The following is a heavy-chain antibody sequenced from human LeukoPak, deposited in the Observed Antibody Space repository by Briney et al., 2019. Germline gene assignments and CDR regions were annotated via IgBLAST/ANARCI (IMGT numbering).Heavy chain of an antibody. V-gene: IGHV3-20*04. J-gene: IGHJ6*03. CDR1: GFNFDAYG. Sequence: GSLRLSCAASGFNFDAYGLYWVRQAPGKGLEWVSGINWSGDSTHFAESVKGRFTISRDNSKNTLYLQMNSLRAEDTAVYYCAKGYSGYEPHSWYGSSIYYYYYMDVWGKGTTVTVSS. CDR3: AKGYSGYEPHSWYGSSIYYYYYMDV. D-gene: IGHD5-12*01. CDR2: INWSGDST.